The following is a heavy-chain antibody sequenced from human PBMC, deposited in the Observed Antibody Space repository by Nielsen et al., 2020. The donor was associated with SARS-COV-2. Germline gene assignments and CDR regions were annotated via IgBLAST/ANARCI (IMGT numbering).Heavy chain of an antibody. Sequence: GESLKISCAASGFTFSSYGMHWVRQAPGKGLEWVAVIWYDGSNKYYADSVKGRFTISRDNSKNTLYLQMNSLRAEDTAVYYCARARVTTVNTFDYWGQGTLVTVSS. J-gene: IGHJ4*02. CDR1: GFTFSSYG. D-gene: IGHD4-11*01. CDR3: ARARVTTVNTFDY. CDR2: IWYDGSNK. V-gene: IGHV3-33*01.